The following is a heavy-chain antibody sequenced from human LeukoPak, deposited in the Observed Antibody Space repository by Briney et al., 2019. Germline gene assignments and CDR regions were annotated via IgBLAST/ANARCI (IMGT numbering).Heavy chain of an antibody. V-gene: IGHV3-74*01. CDR2: INSDGSGT. J-gene: IGHJ4*02. Sequence: GGSLRLSCAASGFTFNNYWMHWVGHAQGKGRGGVARINSDGSGTNHADSVKGRFTISRDNAKNTLYLQMNSLRAEDTAVYYCTRVGNWAHGYWGQGALVTVSS. CDR1: GFTFNNYW. CDR3: TRVGNWAHGY. D-gene: IGHD1-1*01.